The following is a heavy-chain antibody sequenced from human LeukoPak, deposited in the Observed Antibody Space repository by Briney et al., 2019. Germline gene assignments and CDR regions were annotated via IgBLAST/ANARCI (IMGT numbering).Heavy chain of an antibody. D-gene: IGHD4-17*01. CDR2: IYYSGST. J-gene: IGHJ2*01. CDR3: ASTLVTIGYFDL. V-gene: IGHV4-39*07. Sequence: SETLSLTCFVSGGSFSSSSYYWGWIRQPPGKELEWIGSIYYSGSTYYNPSLKSRVTISVDTSKNQFSLKLSSVTAADTAVYYCASTLVTIGYFDLWGRGTLVTVSS. CDR1: GGSFSSSSYY.